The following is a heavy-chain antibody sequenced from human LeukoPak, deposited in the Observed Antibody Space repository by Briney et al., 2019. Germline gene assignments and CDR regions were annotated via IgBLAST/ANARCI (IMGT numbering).Heavy chain of an antibody. CDR1: GFTFSSYE. Sequence: GGSLRLSRAASGFTFSSYELNWVRQAPGEGPEWLSYISSSGSTKYYADSVKGRFTISRDDAKNSLYLQMNSLRAEDTSLYYCARGGLLYGLDVWGQGTPVTVSS. V-gene: IGHV3-48*03. J-gene: IGHJ6*02. CDR2: ISSSGSTK. D-gene: IGHD2/OR15-2a*01. CDR3: ARGGLLYGLDV.